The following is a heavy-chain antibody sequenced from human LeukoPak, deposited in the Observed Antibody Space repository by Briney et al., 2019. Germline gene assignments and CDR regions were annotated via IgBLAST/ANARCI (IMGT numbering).Heavy chain of an antibody. V-gene: IGHV4-34*01. CDR3: ARGLESRQQQLVLHFDY. CDR2: INHSGST. Sequence: SETLSLTCAVYGGSFSGYYWSWIHQPPGKGLEWIGEINHSGSTNYNPSLKSRVTISVDTSKNQFSLKLSSVTAADTAVYYCARGLESRQQQLVLHFDYWGQGILVTVSS. J-gene: IGHJ4*02. CDR1: GGSFSGYY. D-gene: IGHD6-13*01.